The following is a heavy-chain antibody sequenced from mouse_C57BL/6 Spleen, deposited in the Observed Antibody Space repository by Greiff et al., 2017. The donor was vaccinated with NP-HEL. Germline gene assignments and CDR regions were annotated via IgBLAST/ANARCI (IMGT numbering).Heavy chain of an antibody. D-gene: IGHD2-1*01. CDR2: IYPGSGST. CDR1: GYTFTSYW. V-gene: IGHV1-55*01. CDR3: ERSGIYYGNSFAY. J-gene: IGHJ3*01. Sequence: QVQLQQPGAELVKPGASVKMSCKASGYTFTSYWITWVKQRPGQGLEWIGDIYPGSGSTNYNEKFKSKATLTVSPSSSTPYMQLSRLTAEDSSVCDSERSGIYYGNSFAYWGQGTLVTVSA.